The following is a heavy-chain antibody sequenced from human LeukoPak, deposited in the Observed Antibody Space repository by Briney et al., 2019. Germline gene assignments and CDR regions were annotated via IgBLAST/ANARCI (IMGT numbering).Heavy chain of an antibody. V-gene: IGHV1-8*01. J-gene: IGHJ5*02. CDR3: ATAYTIFGVVTPTTNWFDP. D-gene: IGHD3-3*01. CDR1: GYTFTSYD. CDR2: MKPNNGDT. Sequence: GASVKVSCKASGYTFTSYDINWVRQATGQGLEWMGWMKPNNGDTGYAQKFQGRVTMTEDTSTDTAYMELSSLRSEDTAVYYCATAYTIFGVVTPTTNWFDPWGQGTLVTVSS.